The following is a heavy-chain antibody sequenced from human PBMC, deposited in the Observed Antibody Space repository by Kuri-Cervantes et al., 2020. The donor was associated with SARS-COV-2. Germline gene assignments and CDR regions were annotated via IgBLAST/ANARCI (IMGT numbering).Heavy chain of an antibody. Sequence: GSLRLSCTVSGGSISSYYWSWIRQPPGQGLEWLGYIYYSGSTKYNPSLKSRVTISVDTSKNQFSLKLSSVTAADTAVYYCARLASSRGTREFDYWGQGTLVTVSS. CDR3: ARLASSRGTREFDY. V-gene: IGHV4-59*08. D-gene: IGHD2-8*01. J-gene: IGHJ4*02. CDR1: GGSISSYY. CDR2: IYYSGST.